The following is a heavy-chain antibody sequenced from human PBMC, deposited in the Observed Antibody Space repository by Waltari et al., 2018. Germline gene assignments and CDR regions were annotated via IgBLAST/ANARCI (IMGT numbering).Heavy chain of an antibody. D-gene: IGHD2-2*01. J-gene: IGHJ6*03. V-gene: IGHV1-69*14. Sequence: QVQLVQSGAEVKKPGSSVRVSCKGPGLTFRTYAISWVRQAPGQGLEWMGGIILIFGTVNYGQKFQGRVTITADKSTSTAYMELRTLTFEDTAVYYCATSPPARGYYYFYYMDVWDKVTTVTVSS. CDR1: GLTFRTYA. CDR3: ATSPPARGYYYFYYMDV. CDR2: IILIFGTV.